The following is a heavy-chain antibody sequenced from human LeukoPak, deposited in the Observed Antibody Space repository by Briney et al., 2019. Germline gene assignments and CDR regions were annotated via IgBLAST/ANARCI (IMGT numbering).Heavy chain of an antibody. CDR3: AKAMGGSYYVAFDY. V-gene: IGHV3-21*04. J-gene: IGHJ4*02. Sequence: GGSLRLSCATSGFTFSSYSMNWVRQAPGKGLEWVSSISSRGRFIYCADSLKGRFTISRDNAKNSLYLQMNSLRAEDTALYYCAKAMGGSYYVAFDYWGQGTLVTVSS. CDR1: GFTFSSYS. D-gene: IGHD1-26*01. CDR2: ISSRGRFI.